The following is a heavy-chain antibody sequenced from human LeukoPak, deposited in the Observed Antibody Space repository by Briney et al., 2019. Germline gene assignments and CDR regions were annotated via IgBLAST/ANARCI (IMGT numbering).Heavy chain of an antibody. CDR2: MNPNSGNT. D-gene: IGHD1-26*01. CDR1: GYTFTSYD. V-gene: IGHV1-8*03. J-gene: IGHJ4*02. Sequence: ASVKVSCKASGYTFTSYDINWVRQATGQGLEWMGRMNPNSGNTGYAQKFQGRVTITRNTSISTAYMELSSLRSEDTAVYYCARGRMGAKGDFDYWGQGTLVTVSS. CDR3: ARGRMGAKGDFDY.